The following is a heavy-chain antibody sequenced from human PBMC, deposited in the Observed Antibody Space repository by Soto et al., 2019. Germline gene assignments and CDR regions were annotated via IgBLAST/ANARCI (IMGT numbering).Heavy chain of an antibody. J-gene: IGHJ6*02. Sequence: QVQMVQSGAEVKKPGSSVKVSCKASGGTFSSYAISWVRQAPGQGLEWMGGLIPMFNRPHSARKFQGRVTITADESTSTASMDLSSLRSEDTAVYYCARGQFHHVSNYYYALDVWGQGTTVTVSS. V-gene: IGHV1-69*01. CDR2: LIPMFNRP. CDR3: ARGQFHHVSNYYYALDV. CDR1: GGTFSSYA.